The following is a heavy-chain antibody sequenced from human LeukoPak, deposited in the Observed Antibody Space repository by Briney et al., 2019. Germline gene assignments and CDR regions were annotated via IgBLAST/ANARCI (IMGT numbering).Heavy chain of an antibody. CDR1: GFTFSNYA. V-gene: IGHV3-23*01. J-gene: IGHJ4*02. CDR2: ITGSGGNT. CDR3: AKWGDYDVLTGYYVSDY. D-gene: IGHD3-9*01. Sequence: PGGSLRLSCVASGFTFSNYAVSWVRRAPGKGLEWVSAITGSGGNTYYADSVKGRFTISRDNSKNTVFLQMNSLRAEDTAVYYCAKWGDYDVLTGYYVSDYWGQGTLVTVSS.